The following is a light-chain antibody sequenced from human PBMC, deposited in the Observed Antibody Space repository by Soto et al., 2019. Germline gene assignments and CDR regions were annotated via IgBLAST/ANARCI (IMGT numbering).Light chain of an antibody. J-gene: IGKJ1*01. CDR1: QSVFYNSNNKNY. CDR3: QQYYSTPWT. CDR2: WAS. Sequence: DIVMTQSPDSLAVSLGERATINCKSSQSVFYNSNNKNYLAWYQQKPGQPPKLLIYWASTRESGVPDRFSGSGSGTDFTLTISSLQAEDVAVYYCQQYYSTPWTFGQGTKVDIK. V-gene: IGKV4-1*01.